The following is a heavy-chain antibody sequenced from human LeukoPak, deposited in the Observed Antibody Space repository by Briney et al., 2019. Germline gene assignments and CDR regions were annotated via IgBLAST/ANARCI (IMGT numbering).Heavy chain of an antibody. CDR1: GYTFTGYY. CDR2: ISAYNGNT. V-gene: IGHV1-18*04. CDR3: ARCSAAGGWFDP. J-gene: IGHJ5*02. D-gene: IGHD6-13*01. Sequence: RASVKVSCKASGYTFTGYYMHWVRQAPGQGLEWMGWISAYNGNTNYAQKLQGRVTMTTDTSTSTAYMELRSLRSDDTAVYYCARCSAAGGWFDPWGQGTLVTVSS.